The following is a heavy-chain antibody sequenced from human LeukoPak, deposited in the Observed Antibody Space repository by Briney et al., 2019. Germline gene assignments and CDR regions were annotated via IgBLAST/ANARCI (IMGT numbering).Heavy chain of an antibody. J-gene: IGHJ1*01. CDR3: TRVSARYSSSWYRSEYFQH. V-gene: IGHV3-49*04. CDR2: FRRKAFGGTT. Sequence: GGPLRSSGKALGLTFGDFAMSWVGKAQGKGWSGEGFFRRKAFGGTTEYAASVKGRFTISRDDSKSIAYLQMNSLKTEDTAVYYCTRVSARYSSSWYRSEYFQHWGQGTLVTVSS. CDR1: GLTFGDFA. D-gene: IGHD6-13*01.